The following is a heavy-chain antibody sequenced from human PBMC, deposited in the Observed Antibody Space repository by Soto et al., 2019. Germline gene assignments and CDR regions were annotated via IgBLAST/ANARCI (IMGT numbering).Heavy chain of an antibody. Sequence: QVQLVQSGAEVKKPGASVKVSCKASGYTFTSYAMHWVRQAPGQRLEWMGWINAGNGNTKYSQKFQGRVTITSDTSASTAYMALSSLRSEDTAVYYCARDVAAAGLDYWGQGTLVTVSS. V-gene: IGHV1-3*01. J-gene: IGHJ4*02. CDR3: ARDVAAAGLDY. D-gene: IGHD6-13*01. CDR1: GYTFTSYA. CDR2: INAGNGNT.